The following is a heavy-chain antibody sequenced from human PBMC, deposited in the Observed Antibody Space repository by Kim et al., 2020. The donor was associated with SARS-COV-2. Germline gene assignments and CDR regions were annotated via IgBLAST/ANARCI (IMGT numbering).Heavy chain of an antibody. D-gene: IGHD3-16*02. CDR3: ARQASIVTRGFGY. Sequence: GGSLRLSCAASGFSFSTYAMHWVRQAPGKGLEWVAAISDSGDKKDYAHSVNGRFTISRDNSKNTLYLQMNSLRADDTAVYYCARQASIVTRGFGYWVQGT. V-gene: IGHV3-23*01. CDR1: GFSFSTYA. CDR2: ISDSGDKK. J-gene: IGHJ4*02.